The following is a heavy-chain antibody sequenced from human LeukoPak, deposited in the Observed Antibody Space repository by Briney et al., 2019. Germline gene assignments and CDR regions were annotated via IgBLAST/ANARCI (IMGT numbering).Heavy chain of an antibody. Sequence: ASVKVSCKASGYTFTSYGISWVRQAPGQGLEWMGWISAYNGNTNYAQKLQGRVTMTTDTSTSTAYMELRSLRSDDTAVYYCARACYYDSSGYIPSDYWGQGTLVTVSS. V-gene: IGHV1-18*01. CDR3: ARACYYDSSGYIPSDY. J-gene: IGHJ4*02. D-gene: IGHD3-22*01. CDR2: ISAYNGNT. CDR1: GYTFTSYG.